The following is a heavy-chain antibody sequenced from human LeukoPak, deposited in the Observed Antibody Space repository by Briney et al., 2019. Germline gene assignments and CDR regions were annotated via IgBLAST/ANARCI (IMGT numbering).Heavy chain of an antibody. Sequence: SETLSLTCTVSGASISSTTYYWGWIRQPPRKRLEWIASIYYSGSTYYNPSLKSRVTISVDTSKNQFSLKLSSVTAADTAVYYCARDYDYGVQYYFDYWGQRTLVTVSS. J-gene: IGHJ4*02. D-gene: IGHD4-17*01. CDR2: IYYSGST. CDR1: GASISSTTYY. V-gene: IGHV4-39*02. CDR3: ARDYDYGVQYYFDY.